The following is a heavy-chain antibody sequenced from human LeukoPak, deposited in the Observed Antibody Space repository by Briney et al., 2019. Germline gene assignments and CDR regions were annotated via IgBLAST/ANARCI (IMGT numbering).Heavy chain of an antibody. CDR1: GGSISSSNHF. Sequence: SETLSLTCTVSGGSISSSNHFWGWIRQPPGKGLEWIGNIYYSGRTYYNPSLKSRVTLSVDTSKNQFSLKLSSVTAADTAVYYCARLYCSSTSYYSPYFDYWGQGTLVTVSS. D-gene: IGHD2-2*01. J-gene: IGHJ4*02. CDR2: IYYSGRT. CDR3: ARLYCSSTSYYSPYFDY. V-gene: IGHV4-39*01.